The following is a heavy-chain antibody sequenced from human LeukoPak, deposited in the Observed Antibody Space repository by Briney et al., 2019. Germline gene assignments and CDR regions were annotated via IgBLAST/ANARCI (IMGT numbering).Heavy chain of an antibody. D-gene: IGHD6-19*01. CDR1: GGTFSSYA. Sequence: GASVKVSCKASGGTFSSYAISWVRQAPGQGLEWMGGIIPIFGTANYAQKFQGRVTITADESTSTAYMELSSLRSEGTAVYYCARINMDSSGWYVYYFDYWGQGTLVTVSS. CDR3: ARINMDSSGWYVYYFDY. V-gene: IGHV1-69*01. CDR2: IIPIFGTA. J-gene: IGHJ4*02.